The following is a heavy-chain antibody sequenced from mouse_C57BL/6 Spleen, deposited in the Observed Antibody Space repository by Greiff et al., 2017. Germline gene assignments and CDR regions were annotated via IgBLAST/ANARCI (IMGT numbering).Heavy chain of an antibody. CDR1: GYTFTSYW. D-gene: IGHD2-5*01. CDR3: AREMYSNYLYYAMDY. CDR2: IHPNSGST. J-gene: IGHJ4*01. Sequence: QVQLQQPGAELVKPGASVKLSCKASGYTFTSYWMHWVKQRPGQGLEWIGMIHPNSGSTNYNEKFKSKATLTVDKSSSTAYMQLSSLTSEDSAVYYCAREMYSNYLYYAMDYWGQGTSVTVSS. V-gene: IGHV1-64*01.